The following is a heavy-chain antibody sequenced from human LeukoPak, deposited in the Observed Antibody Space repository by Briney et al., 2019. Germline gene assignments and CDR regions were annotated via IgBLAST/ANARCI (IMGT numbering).Heavy chain of an antibody. CDR1: GFTFSSYA. J-gene: IGHJ3*02. CDR2: IWYDGSNK. V-gene: IGHV3-33*08. CDR3: ARDGRSAAFDI. Sequence: GGSLRLSCAASGFTFSSYAMSWVRQAPGKGLEWVAVIWYDGSNKYYADSVKGRFTISRDNSKNTLYLQMNSLRAEDTAVYYCARDGRSAAFDIWGQGTMVTVSS.